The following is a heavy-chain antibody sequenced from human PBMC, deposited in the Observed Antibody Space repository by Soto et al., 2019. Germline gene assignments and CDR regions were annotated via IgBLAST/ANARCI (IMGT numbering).Heavy chain of an antibody. D-gene: IGHD3-3*01. CDR1: GFTFSSYA. CDR3: ATFWSGYPYFDY. CDR2: ISGSGGST. Sequence: PGGSLRLSCAASGFTFSSYAMSWVRQAPGKGLEWVSAISGSGGSTYYADSVKGRFTISRDNSKNTLYLQMSSLRSEDTAVYYCATFWSGYPYFDYWGQGTLVTVSS. J-gene: IGHJ4*02. V-gene: IGHV3-23*01.